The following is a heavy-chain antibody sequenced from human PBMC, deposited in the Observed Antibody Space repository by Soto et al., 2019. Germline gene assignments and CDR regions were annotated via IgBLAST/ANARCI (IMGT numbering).Heavy chain of an antibody. V-gene: IGHV5-51*01. Sequence: GESLKISCQGSGYRFSSYWIGWVRQMPGEGLEWMGVIYPGDSDTKYSPAFQGQVTISADKSINTAYLQWSSLKASDSAMYYCARRGMVSSSDRFFDSWGQGSLVTVSS. J-gene: IGHJ4*02. CDR2: IYPGDSDT. CDR1: GYRFSSYW. D-gene: IGHD3-10*01. CDR3: ARRGMVSSSDRFFDS.